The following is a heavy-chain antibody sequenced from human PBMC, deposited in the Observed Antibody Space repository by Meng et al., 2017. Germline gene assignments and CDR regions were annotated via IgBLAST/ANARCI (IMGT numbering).Heavy chain of an antibody. CDR2: IYYSGST. D-gene: IGHD3-3*01. CDR3: ARGYDFWSGQYYFDY. CDR1: GGSLSSYY. V-gene: IGHV4-59*07. J-gene: IGHJ4*02. Sequence: VRVRESGPGLVKPSDTLSLPCTVSGGSLSSYYWSWIRQPPGKGLEWIGYIYYSGSTNYNPSLKSRVTISVDTSKHQFSLKLSSVTAADTAVYYCARGYDFWSGQYYFDYWGQGTLVTVS.